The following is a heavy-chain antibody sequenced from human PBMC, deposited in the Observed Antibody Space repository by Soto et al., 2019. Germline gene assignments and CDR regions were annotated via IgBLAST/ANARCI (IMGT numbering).Heavy chain of an antibody. CDR1: GYSFTNYG. CDR2: MSAYNGNT. D-gene: IGHD6-19*01. Sequence: QDQLVQSGVEVKKPGASVKVSCKASGYSFTNYGITWVRQAPGQGFEWMGWMSAYNGNTNYAQKFQGRVTMTKDASTSTAYLELRSLRSDDTAVYYCARDRGVAPPVAGNTHYYYYMDVWGKGTTVTVSS. CDR3: ARDRGVAPPVAGNTHYYYYMDV. J-gene: IGHJ6*03. V-gene: IGHV1-18*01.